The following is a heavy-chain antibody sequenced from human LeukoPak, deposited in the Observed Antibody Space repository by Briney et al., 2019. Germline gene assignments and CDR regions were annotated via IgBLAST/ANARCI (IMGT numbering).Heavy chain of an antibody. Sequence: SETLSLTCAVSGGSIDSSSYYWGWIRQPPGKGLEWIGSIFRTGSTYYSASLKSRVSISVDTSKNHIALKLTSVTASDTAVYFCARRVGFYGSGSLNYFDPWGQGILVSVSS. CDR2: IFRTGST. J-gene: IGHJ5*01. V-gene: IGHV4-39*02. CDR3: ARRVGFYGSGSLNYFDP. CDR1: GGSIDSSSYY. D-gene: IGHD3-10*01.